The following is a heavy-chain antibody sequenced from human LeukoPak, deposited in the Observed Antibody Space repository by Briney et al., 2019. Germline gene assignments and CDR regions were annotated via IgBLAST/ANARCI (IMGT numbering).Heavy chain of an antibody. CDR1: GFTFSNFA. D-gene: IGHD3-3*01. CDR3: ARDGGYYFDY. J-gene: IGHJ4*02. Sequence: GGSLRLSCVASGFTFSNFAMHWVRQAPGKGLEWVTLISFDGSNKYYADSVKGRFTISRDNSKNTLYLQMNSLRGEDTAVYYCARDGGYYFDYWGQGTLVTVSP. CDR2: ISFDGSNK. V-gene: IGHV3-30-3*01.